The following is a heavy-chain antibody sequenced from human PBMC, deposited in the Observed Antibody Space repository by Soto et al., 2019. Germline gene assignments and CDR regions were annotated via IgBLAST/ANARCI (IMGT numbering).Heavy chain of an antibody. Sequence: QVQLVQSGAEVKKPGASVKVSCKASGYSFTGYYMHWVRQAPGQGLEWMGWINRNSGGTNYAQKSKGWVTLTRDTSISTAYMELSRLRSDDTAVYYCARWRGQYYYYGMDVWGQGTTVTVSS. CDR3: ARWRGQYYYYGMDV. D-gene: IGHD3-10*01. J-gene: IGHJ6*02. V-gene: IGHV1-2*04. CDR2: INRNSGGT. CDR1: GYSFTGYY.